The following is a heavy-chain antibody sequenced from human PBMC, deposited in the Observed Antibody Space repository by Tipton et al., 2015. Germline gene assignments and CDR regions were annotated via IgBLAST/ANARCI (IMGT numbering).Heavy chain of an antibody. CDR2: IYTGGRT. CDR1: GDSISTYY. D-gene: IGHD6-19*01. V-gene: IGHV4-4*07. CDR3: ARKPSGPGDYYYYGMDV. J-gene: IGHJ6*02. Sequence: TLSLTCTVSGDSISTYYWSWIRQPAGKGLEWIGRIYTGGRTNYNPSLKSRVTMSVDTSKNQFSLNLSSVTAADTAVYYCARKPSGPGDYYYYGMDVWGQGTTVTVSS.